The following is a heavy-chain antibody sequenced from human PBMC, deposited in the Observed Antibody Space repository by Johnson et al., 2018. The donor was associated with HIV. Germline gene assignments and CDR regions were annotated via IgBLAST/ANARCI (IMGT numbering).Heavy chain of an antibody. Sequence: VQLVESGGGLIQPGGSLRLSCAASGFTVSSNYMSWVRQAPGKGLEWVSVIYSGGSTYYADSVKGRFTISRDNSKNTLYLQMNSLRAEDTAVYYCVRVLIRGAYYYDSSGYYIWGQGTMVTVSS. CDR1: GFTVSSNY. CDR3: VRVLIRGAYYYDSSGYYI. D-gene: IGHD3-22*01. V-gene: IGHV3-53*01. CDR2: IYSGGST. J-gene: IGHJ3*02.